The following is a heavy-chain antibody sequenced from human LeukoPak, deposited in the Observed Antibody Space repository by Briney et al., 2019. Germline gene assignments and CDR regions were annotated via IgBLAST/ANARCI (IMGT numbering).Heavy chain of an antibody. CDR1: GGSISSGGYD. CDR2: ISHSGTT. Sequence: SETLSLTCTVSGGSISSGGYDWSWIRQHPGKGLEWIGDISHSGTTHYNPSLKSRVTLSMDTSKNQFSLKVTSVTDADTAVYYCAREPVTTIRGTNFYYGLDVWGQGTTVTVSS. J-gene: IGHJ6*02. V-gene: IGHV4-31*03. D-gene: IGHD3-10*01. CDR3: AREPVTTIRGTNFYYGLDV.